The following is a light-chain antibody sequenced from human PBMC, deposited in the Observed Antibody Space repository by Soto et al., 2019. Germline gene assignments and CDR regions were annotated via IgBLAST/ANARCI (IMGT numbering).Light chain of an antibody. CDR2: KAS. CDR3: QQYYSYPLT. J-gene: IGKJ4*01. CDR1: QSISNW. V-gene: IGKV1-5*03. Sequence: DIQMTQSPSTLSTSVGDRVTITCRASQSISNWLAWYQQKPGKAPKLLIHKASSLESGVPSRFSGSGSGTVFTLTISSLQPDDFATYYCQQYYSYPLTFGGGTKLEIK.